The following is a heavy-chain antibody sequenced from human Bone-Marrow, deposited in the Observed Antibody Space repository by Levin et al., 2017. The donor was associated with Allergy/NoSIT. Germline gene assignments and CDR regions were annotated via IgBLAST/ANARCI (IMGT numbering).Heavy chain of an antibody. CDR2: FDPEDGET. V-gene: IGHV1-24*01. CDR3: ATVVYYDSSGYHPLDY. CDR1: GYTLTELS. J-gene: IGHJ4*02. D-gene: IGHD3-22*01. Sequence: ASVKVSCKVSGYTLTELSMHWVRQAPGKGLEWMGGFDPEDGETIYAQKFQGRVTMTEDTSTDTAYMELSSLRSEDTAVYYCATVVYYDSSGYHPLDYWGQGTLVTVSS.